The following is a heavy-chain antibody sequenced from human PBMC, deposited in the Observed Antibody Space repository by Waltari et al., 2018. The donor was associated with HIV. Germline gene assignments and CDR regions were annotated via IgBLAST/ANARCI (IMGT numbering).Heavy chain of an antibody. D-gene: IGHD5-12*01. CDR3: ARAARRDGYSGAFDL. CDR1: GYTFTMYV. J-gene: IGHJ3*01. CDR2: INADTGDT. V-gene: IGHV1-3*01. Sequence: QVQLVQSGADVEKPGASVQVSCKASGYTFTMYVIHWMRQSPGQRLEWTGWINADTGDTKDSPKFQDRVTINRDRSAATASMELSSLKFEDTAVYYCARAARRDGYSGAFDLWGQGTAVTVSP.